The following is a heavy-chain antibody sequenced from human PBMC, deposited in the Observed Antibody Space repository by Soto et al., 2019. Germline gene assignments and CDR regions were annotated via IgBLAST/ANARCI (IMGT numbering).Heavy chain of an antibody. CDR3: ARARLSSTAIVLVPAAPGPVDY. J-gene: IGHJ4*02. CDR1: GFTFSSYS. Sequence: PGGSLRLSCAASGFTFSSYSINWVRQAPGKGLEWVSYISSSSSTIYYADSVKGRFTISRDNAKNSLYLQMNSLRDEDTAVYYCARARLSSTAIVLVPAAPGPVDYWGQGTLVTVSS. V-gene: IGHV3-48*02. CDR2: ISSSSSTI. D-gene: IGHD2-2*01.